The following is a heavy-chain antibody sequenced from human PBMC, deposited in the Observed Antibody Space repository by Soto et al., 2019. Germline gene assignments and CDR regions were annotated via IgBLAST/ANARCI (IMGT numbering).Heavy chain of an antibody. D-gene: IGHD2-15*01. Sequence: ASVKVSCKASGYTFTNHGINGVRQAPGQGLEWVGWVSGYNDKTKSAQKFQGRVTMTTDTSTSTAYMELRMLRSDDTAVYDCALLFYPGAYSFHSRGPGTLVTLSS. J-gene: IGHJ4*03. CDR1: GYTFTNHG. V-gene: IGHV1-18*04. CDR2: VSGYNDKT. CDR3: ALLFYPGAYSFHS.